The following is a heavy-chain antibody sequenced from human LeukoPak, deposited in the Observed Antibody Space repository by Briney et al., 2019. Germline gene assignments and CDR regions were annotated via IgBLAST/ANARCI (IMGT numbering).Heavy chain of an antibody. CDR2: IYYSGST. CDR3: ARFWRRAYWFDP. CDR1: GGSISSSSYY. Sequence: SETLSLTCTVSGGSISSSSYYWGWIRQPPGKGLEWIGSIYYSGSTYYHPSLKSRVTISVDTSKNQFSLKLSSVTAADTAVYYCARFWRRAYWFDPWGQGTLVTVSS. V-gene: IGHV4-39*01. J-gene: IGHJ5*02. D-gene: IGHD3-3*01.